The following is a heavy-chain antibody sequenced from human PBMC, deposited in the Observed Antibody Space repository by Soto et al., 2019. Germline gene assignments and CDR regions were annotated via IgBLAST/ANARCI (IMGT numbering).Heavy chain of an antibody. CDR1: GYTFTGYY. Sequence: ASVKVSCKASGYTFTGYYMHWVRQAPGQGLEWMGWINPNSGGTNYAQKFQGWVTMTRDTSISTAYMELSRLRSDDTAVYYCARAMGGSYTAGPPEDPAYYYYGMDVWGQGTTVTVSS. CDR2: INPNSGGT. D-gene: IGHD1-26*01. CDR3: ARAMGGSYTAGPPEDPAYYYYGMDV. V-gene: IGHV1-2*04. J-gene: IGHJ6*02.